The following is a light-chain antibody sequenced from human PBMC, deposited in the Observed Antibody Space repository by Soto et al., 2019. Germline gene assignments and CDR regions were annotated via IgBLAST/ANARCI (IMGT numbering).Light chain of an antibody. V-gene: IGLV2-14*01. Sequence: QSALTQPASVSGSPGQSITISCTGTSSDVGAYTYVSWYQQHPGKAPKLMIFEVSDRPSGVSNRFSGSKSGNKASLTISGLQAEDEADYSCSSYTTSNTLVFGGGTKLTVL. CDR2: EVS. CDR3: SSYTTSNTLV. CDR1: SSDVGAYTY. J-gene: IGLJ2*01.